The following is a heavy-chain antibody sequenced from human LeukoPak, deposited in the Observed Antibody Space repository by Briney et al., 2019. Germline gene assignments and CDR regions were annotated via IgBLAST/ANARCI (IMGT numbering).Heavy chain of an antibody. V-gene: IGHV3-30*02. Sequence: PGGSLRLSCAASGFTFSSYGMHWVRQAPGKGLEWVAFIRYDGSNKYYADSVKGRFTISRDNSKNTLYLQMNSLRAEDTAVYYCAKDSDYDFWSGYSPNWFDPWGQGTLVTVSS. CDR2: IRYDGSNK. CDR1: GFTFSSYG. CDR3: AKDSDYDFWSGYSPNWFDP. J-gene: IGHJ5*02. D-gene: IGHD3-3*01.